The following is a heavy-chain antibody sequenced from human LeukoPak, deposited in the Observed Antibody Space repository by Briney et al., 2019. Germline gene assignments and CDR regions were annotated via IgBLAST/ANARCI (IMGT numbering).Heavy chain of an antibody. V-gene: IGHV3-15*01. CDR2: IKSKTDGGTT. Sequence: GGSLRLSCAASGFTFSSYAMSWVRQAPGKGLEWVGRIKSKTDGGTTDYAAPVKGRFTISRDDSKNTLYLQMNSLKTEDTAVYYCTTQVRFLEWLLSYDAFDIWGQGTMVTVSS. D-gene: IGHD3-3*01. J-gene: IGHJ3*02. CDR3: TTQVRFLEWLLSYDAFDI. CDR1: GFTFSSYA.